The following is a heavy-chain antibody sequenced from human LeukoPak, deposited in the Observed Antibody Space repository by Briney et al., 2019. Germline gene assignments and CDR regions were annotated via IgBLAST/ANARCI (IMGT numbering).Heavy chain of an antibody. CDR2: IILIFGTA. CDR1: GGTFSSYA. Sequence: SVKVSCKASGGTFSSYAISWVRQAPGQGLEWMGGIILIFGTANYAQKFQGRVTITADESTSTAYMELSSLRSEDTAVYYCACALGVSSPFDPWGQGTLVTVSS. J-gene: IGHJ5*02. V-gene: IGHV1-69*13. CDR3: ACALGVSSPFDP. D-gene: IGHD6-13*01.